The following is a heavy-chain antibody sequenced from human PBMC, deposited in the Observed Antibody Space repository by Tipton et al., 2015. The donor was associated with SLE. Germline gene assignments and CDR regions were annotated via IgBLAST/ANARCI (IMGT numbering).Heavy chain of an antibody. CDR1: GGSITSDY. CDR3: ARGRTSLL. Sequence: TLSLTCVVSGGSITSDYWSWIRQPAGQGLEWIGRFYTSGSGIPNYNPSLKSRVTMPVDTAKNHFSLNLSSVTAADTAVYYCARGRTSLLWGQGTLVTVSS. CDR2: FYTSGSGIP. J-gene: IGHJ4*02. V-gene: IGHV4-4*07. D-gene: IGHD1-26*01.